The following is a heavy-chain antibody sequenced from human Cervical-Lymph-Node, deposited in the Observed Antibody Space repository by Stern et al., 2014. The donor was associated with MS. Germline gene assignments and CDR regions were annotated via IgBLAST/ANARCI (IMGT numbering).Heavy chain of an antibody. J-gene: IGHJ4*02. CDR1: GGSISTGGYF. V-gene: IGHV4-31*03. CDR3: ARDDSLLGITY. D-gene: IGHD3-22*01. Sequence: QLQLQESGPGLVKPSQTLSLTCTVSGGSISTGGYFWSWIRQHPGKGLEWIGYIYYSGSTYYNPSLKSRVTISVDTSKNQFSLKVTSVTAADTALYYCARDDSLLGITYWGQGTLVTVSS. CDR2: IYYSGST.